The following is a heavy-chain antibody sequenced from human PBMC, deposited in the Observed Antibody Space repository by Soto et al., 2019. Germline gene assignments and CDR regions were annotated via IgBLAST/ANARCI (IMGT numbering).Heavy chain of an antibody. CDR3: AKDKYGYCIGGSCYPLDY. Sequence: EVQLLESGGGLVQPGGSLRLSCEASGFTFSSYAMSWVRQAPGKGLEWVSAISGSGGGTYYADSVKGRFTISRDSSKNALYLQLNSLRAEDTAVYYCAKDKYGYCIGGSCYPLDYWGQGTLVTVSS. CDR2: ISGSGGGT. V-gene: IGHV3-23*01. D-gene: IGHD2-15*01. J-gene: IGHJ4*02. CDR1: GFTFSSYA.